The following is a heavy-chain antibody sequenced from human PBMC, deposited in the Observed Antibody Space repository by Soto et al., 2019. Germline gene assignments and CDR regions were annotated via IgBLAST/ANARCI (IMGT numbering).Heavy chain of an antibody. D-gene: IGHD3-9*01. CDR3: AHRRGDIVTGHYYFDY. J-gene: IGHJ4*02. V-gene: IGHV2-5*02. Sequence: ITLKESGPTLVKPTQTLTLTCTFSGFSLNTRGVGVGWIRQPPGKALEWLALISWDGEKRDSPSLKSRLTSTKDTSENPVVLTMTNMDPVDTATYYCAHRRGDIVTGHYYFDYWGQGTLVTVSS. CDR2: ISWDGEK. CDR1: GFSLNTRGVG.